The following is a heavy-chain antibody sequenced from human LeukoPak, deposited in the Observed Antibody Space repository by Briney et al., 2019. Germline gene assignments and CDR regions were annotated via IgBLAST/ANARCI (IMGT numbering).Heavy chain of an antibody. D-gene: IGHD3-22*01. CDR2: TYYRSKWYN. V-gene: IGHV6-1*01. CDR3: ARVGYYDSSGYDYGMDV. CDR1: GDSVSSISAA. Sequence: SQTLSLTCAISGDSVSSISAAWNWIRQSPSRGLEWLGRTYYRSKWYNDYAVSVKSRITINPDTSKNQFSLQLNSVTPEDTAVYYCARVGYYDSSGYDYGMDVWGQGTTVTVSS. J-gene: IGHJ6*02.